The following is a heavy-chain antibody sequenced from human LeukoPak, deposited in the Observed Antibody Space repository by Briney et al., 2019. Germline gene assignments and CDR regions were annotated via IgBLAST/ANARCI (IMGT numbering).Heavy chain of an antibody. J-gene: IGHJ4*02. D-gene: IGHD3-22*01. CDR1: GFTLSTYA. V-gene: IGHV3-23*01. Sequence: GGSLRLSCAASGFTLSTYALSWVRQAPGKGLEWVSAISGSGGNTYYAESVRGRFTISRDNSKYTLYLQMNSLRAEDTALYYCANRKYDSSGFDFWGQGILVTVSS. CDR3: ANRKYDSSGFDF. CDR2: ISGSGGNT.